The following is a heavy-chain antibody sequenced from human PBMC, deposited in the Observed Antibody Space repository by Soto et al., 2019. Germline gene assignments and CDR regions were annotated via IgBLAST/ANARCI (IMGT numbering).Heavy chain of an antibody. CDR2: IYDTGST. J-gene: IGHJ6*02. V-gene: IGHV4-59*08. Sequence: SQTLSLTCTVPGGSISSYYWTWIRQPPGKGLEWIGYIYDTGSTNYNPSLRSRVTISLDTPKNQFSLKLSSLTAADTAVYYCARRIQYYYGLDAWGQGTTVTVSS. CDR3: ARRIQYYYGLDA. CDR1: GGSISSYY. D-gene: IGHD5-18*01.